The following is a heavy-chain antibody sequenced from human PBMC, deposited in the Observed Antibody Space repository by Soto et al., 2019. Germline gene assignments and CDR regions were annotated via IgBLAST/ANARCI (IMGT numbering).Heavy chain of an antibody. J-gene: IGHJ5*02. Sequence: SETLSLTCAVSSGSISSSNWWSWVRQPPGKGLEWIGEVYHSGSTNYNPSLKSRVTISVDKSNNQFSLNLSSVTAADTAVYYCARDSDITVARNWFDPWGQGMLVTVSS. CDR1: SGSISSSNW. V-gene: IGHV4-4*02. CDR2: VYHSGST. CDR3: ARDSDITVARNWFDP. D-gene: IGHD6-19*01.